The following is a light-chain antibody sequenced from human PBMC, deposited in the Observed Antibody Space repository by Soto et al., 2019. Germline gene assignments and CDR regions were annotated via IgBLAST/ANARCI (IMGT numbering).Light chain of an antibody. J-gene: IGKJ1*01. CDR2: DAS. CDR3: QQYTTFSRA. Sequence: DIQMTQSPSPLSASVGDRVTITCRASQTIRTRLAWYQQKPGKAPKLLIYDASTLDSGVPSRFSGSGSETDFTLTISGLQPDDFATYYCQQYTTFSRAFGQGTTVEI. CDR1: QTIRTR. V-gene: IGKV1-5*01.